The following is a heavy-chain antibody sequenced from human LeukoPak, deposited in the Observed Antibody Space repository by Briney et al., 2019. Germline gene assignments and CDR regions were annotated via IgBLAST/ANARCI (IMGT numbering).Heavy chain of an antibody. D-gene: IGHD6-19*01. V-gene: IGHV3-48*01. J-gene: IGHJ4*02. Sequence: GGSLRLSCAASGFSFSSYSMNWVRQAPGKGLEWVSYISRSSSTIYYADSVKGRFTISRDNAKNSLYLQMNSLRAEDTAVYYCAREEGQWLVQYWGQGILVTVSS. CDR1: GFSFSSYS. CDR2: ISRSSSTI. CDR3: AREEGQWLVQY.